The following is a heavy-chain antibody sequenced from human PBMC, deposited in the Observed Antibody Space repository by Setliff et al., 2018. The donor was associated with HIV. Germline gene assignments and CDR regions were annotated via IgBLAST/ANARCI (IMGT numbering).Heavy chain of an antibody. CDR3: ARHSPSDY. J-gene: IGHJ4*02. Sequence: SETLSLTCAVYGGSFSGYYWSWIRQPPGKGLEWIGEINHSGSTNYNPSLKSRVTISVDTSKNQFSLRLSSVTAADTAVYYCARHSPSDYWGQGTLVTVSS. CDR2: INHSGST. V-gene: IGHV4-34*01. CDR1: GGSFSGYY.